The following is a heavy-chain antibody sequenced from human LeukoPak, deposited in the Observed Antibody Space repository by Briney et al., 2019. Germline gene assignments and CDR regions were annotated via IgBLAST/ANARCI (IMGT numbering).Heavy chain of an antibody. J-gene: IGHJ6*02. V-gene: IGHV4-39*01. CDR2: IYYNGIT. D-gene: IGHD2-15*01. CDR3: PGLYSSGSNFHYYYGVDV. Sequence: VKPSETLSLTCTVSGGSIRSSSYYWAWISQPPGTGLEWIGTIYYNGITYYNPSLKSRVTISVDTPKNTFSLKLSSVTSATWTLCYWPGLYSSGSNFHYYYGVDVWGQGTTVTVSS. CDR1: GGSIRSSSYY.